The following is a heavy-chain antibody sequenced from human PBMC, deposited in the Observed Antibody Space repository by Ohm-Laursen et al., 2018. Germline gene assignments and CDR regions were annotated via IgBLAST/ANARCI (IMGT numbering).Heavy chain of an antibody. Sequence: SLRLSCSASGFTFSSYAMSWVRQAPGKGLEWVSAISGSGGSTYYADSVKGRFTISRDNSKNTLSLQMNSLRAEDTAVYYCASAYGSGRSYGMDVWGQGTTVTVSS. J-gene: IGHJ6*02. CDR2: ISGSGGST. CDR3: ASAYGSGRSYGMDV. V-gene: IGHV3-23*01. D-gene: IGHD3-10*01. CDR1: GFTFSSYA.